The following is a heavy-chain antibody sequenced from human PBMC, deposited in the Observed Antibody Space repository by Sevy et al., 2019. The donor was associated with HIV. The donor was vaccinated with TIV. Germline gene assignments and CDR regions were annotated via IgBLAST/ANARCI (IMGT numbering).Heavy chain of an antibody. Sequence: SETLSLTCTVSGGSISSYYWSWIRQPPGKGLEWIGYIYYSGSTNYNPSLKSRVTISVDTSNNQFSLKLSSVTAADTAVYYCAREGIGSGWYYFDYWGQGTLVTVSS. CDR1: GGSISSYY. V-gene: IGHV4-59*01. CDR3: AREGIGSGWYYFDY. D-gene: IGHD6-19*01. CDR2: IYYSGST. J-gene: IGHJ4*02.